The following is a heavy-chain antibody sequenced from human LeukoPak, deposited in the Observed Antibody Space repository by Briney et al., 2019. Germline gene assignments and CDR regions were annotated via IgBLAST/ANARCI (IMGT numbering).Heavy chain of an antibody. CDR2: IYSGGST. V-gene: IGHV3-53*01. CDR1: GFTVSSNY. Sequence: GGSLRLSCAASGFTVSSNYMSWVRQAPGKGLEWVSVIYSGGSTYYADSVKGRFTISRDNSKNTLYLQMNSLRAEDTAVYYCARVLAPYYYDSSGYYPEYGMDVWGQGTTVTVSS. J-gene: IGHJ6*02. CDR3: ARVLAPYYYDSSGYYPEYGMDV. D-gene: IGHD3-22*01.